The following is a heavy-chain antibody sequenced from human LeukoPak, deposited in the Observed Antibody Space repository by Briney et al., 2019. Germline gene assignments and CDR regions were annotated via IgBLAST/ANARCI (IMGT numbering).Heavy chain of an antibody. CDR2: IYHSGST. Sequence: SETLSLTCAVSGGSISSGGYSWSWIRQPPGKGLEWIGYIYHSGSTYYNPSLKSRVTISVDRSKNQFSLKLSSVTAPDTAVYYCAREIDGSEDVWGQGTTVTVSS. CDR3: AREIDGSEDV. D-gene: IGHD5-24*01. V-gene: IGHV4-30-2*01. J-gene: IGHJ6*02. CDR1: GGSISSGGYS.